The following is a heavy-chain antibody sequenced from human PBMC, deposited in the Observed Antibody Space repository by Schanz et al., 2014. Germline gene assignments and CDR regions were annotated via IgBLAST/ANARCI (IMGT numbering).Heavy chain of an antibody. CDR1: GYSFTGYY. CDR3: ARERASSIADH. Sequence: QVQLVQSAAEVKKPGASVKVSCKASGYSFTGYYIHWVRQAPGQGLEWMAWINPNSGGTNYAQRFQGRVTLTRDTSISTVYMELSRLRSDDTAVYYCARERASSIADHWGQGTLLAVSS. D-gene: IGHD6-6*01. J-gene: IGHJ4*02. V-gene: IGHV1-2*02. CDR2: INPNSGGT.